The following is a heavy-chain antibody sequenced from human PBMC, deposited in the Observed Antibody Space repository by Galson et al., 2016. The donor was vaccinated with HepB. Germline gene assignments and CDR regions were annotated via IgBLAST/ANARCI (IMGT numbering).Heavy chain of an antibody. D-gene: IGHD1-26*01. CDR1: GYTFTNYG. V-gene: IGHV1-18*01. J-gene: IGHJ4*02. Sequence: SVKVSCKASGYTFTNYGISWVRQAPGQGLEWVGWVSAYSGNTNYAQKLQGRVTMTTDTYTSTVYMELRSLSSDDSAMYYCPLLKWELLEDYWGQGTLVTVSS. CDR2: VSAYSGNT. CDR3: PLLKWELLEDY.